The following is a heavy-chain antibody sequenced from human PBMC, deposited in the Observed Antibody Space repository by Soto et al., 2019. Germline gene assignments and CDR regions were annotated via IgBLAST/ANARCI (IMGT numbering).Heavy chain of an antibody. V-gene: IGHV3-74*01. J-gene: IGHJ4*02. CDR2: INIDGSSI. Sequence: EVQLVESGGDLVQSGGSLRLSCTASGFTFSSYWMHWVRQAPGKGLVWVSRINIDGSSITYADPVKGRFTISRHDARSTLYLHMNSLRGADTAVYSCAPSRGPGVIHFWGQGTLVTVSS. CDR3: APSRGPGVIHF. CDR1: GFTFSSYW. D-gene: IGHD3-3*01.